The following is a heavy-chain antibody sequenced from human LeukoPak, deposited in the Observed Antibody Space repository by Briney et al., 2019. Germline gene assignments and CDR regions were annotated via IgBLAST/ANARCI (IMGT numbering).Heavy chain of an antibody. J-gene: IGHJ6*03. CDR1: GGTFSSYA. CDR3: ARGDSGSYQRAPYYYYYYMDV. V-gene: IGHV1-69*05. CDR2: IIPIFGTA. Sequence: ASVKVSCKASGGTFSSYAISWVRQATGQGLEWMGGIIPIFGTANYAQKFQGRVTITTDESTSITYMELSSLRSEDTAVYYCARGDSGSYQRAPYYYYYYMDVWGKGTTVTVSS. D-gene: IGHD1-26*01.